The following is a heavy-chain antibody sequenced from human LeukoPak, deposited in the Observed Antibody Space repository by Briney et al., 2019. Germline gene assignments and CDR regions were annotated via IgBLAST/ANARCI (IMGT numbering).Heavy chain of an antibody. D-gene: IGHD2-15*01. J-gene: IGHJ4*02. CDR3: ASALAGYCSGGSCYLAR. Sequence: GGSLRLSCAASGFTFSSYGMHWVRQAPGKGLEWVSSISSSSSYIYYADSVKGRFTISRDNAKNSLYLQMNSLRAEDTAVYYCASALAGYCSGGSCYLARWGQGTLVTVSS. CDR1: GFTFSSYG. CDR2: ISSSSSYI. V-gene: IGHV3-21*01.